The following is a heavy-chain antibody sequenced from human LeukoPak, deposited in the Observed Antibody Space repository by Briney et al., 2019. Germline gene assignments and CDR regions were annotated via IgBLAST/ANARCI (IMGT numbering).Heavy chain of an antibody. CDR3: ARPHDSSGYQQYYYYMDV. CDR1: GGSFSGYC. J-gene: IGHJ6*03. V-gene: IGHV4-34*01. Sequence: SETLSLTCAVYGGSFSGYCWSWIRQPPGKGLEWIWEINHSGSTNYNPSLKSRVTISVDTSRNQFSLKLSSVTAADTAVYYCARPHDSSGYQQYYYYMDVWGKGTTVTVSS. D-gene: IGHD3-22*01. CDR2: INHSGST.